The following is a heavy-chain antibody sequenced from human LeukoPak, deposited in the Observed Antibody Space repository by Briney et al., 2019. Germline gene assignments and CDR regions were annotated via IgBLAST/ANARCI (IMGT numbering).Heavy chain of an antibody. CDR3: ASAGGGGNYFDY. J-gene: IGHJ4*02. D-gene: IGHD4-23*01. V-gene: IGHV3-11*03. Sequence: PGGSLRLSCAASGFTFSDYYMSWIRQAPGKGLEWVSYISSSSSYTNYADSVKGRFTISRDNAKNSLYLQMHSLRAEDTAVYYCASAGGGGNYFDYWGQGTLVTVSS. CDR2: ISSSSSYT. CDR1: GFTFSDYY.